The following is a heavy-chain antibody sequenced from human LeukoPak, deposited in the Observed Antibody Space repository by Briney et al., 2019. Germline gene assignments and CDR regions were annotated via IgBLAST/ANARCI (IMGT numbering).Heavy chain of an antibody. CDR2: IYSGGST. D-gene: IGHD3-22*01. CDR1: GFTFSSYA. V-gene: IGHV3-NL1*01. J-gene: IGHJ4*02. CDR3: AKSTEYYYDSSPADY. Sequence: PGRSLRLSCAASGFTFSSYAMHWVRQAPGKGLEWVSVIYSGGSTYYADSVKGRFTISRDNSKNTLYLQMNSLRAEDTAVYYCAKSTEYYYDSSPADYWGQGTLVTVSS.